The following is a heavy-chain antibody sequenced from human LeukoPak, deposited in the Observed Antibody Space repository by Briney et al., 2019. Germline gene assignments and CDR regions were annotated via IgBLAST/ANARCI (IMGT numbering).Heavy chain of an antibody. CDR1: GFTFNNYD. J-gene: IGHJ6*02. D-gene: IGHD3-10*01. Sequence: GGSLRLSCAASGFTFNNYDMSWVRQGPGKGRGWGSYISSSSSTKQDADSVKGRFTISRDNAKNSLYLQMNSLRAEDTAVFYCARDPGGVTMGYYGMDVWGQGTTVTVSS. CDR2: ISSSSSTK. V-gene: IGHV3-48*04. CDR3: ARDPGGVTMGYYGMDV.